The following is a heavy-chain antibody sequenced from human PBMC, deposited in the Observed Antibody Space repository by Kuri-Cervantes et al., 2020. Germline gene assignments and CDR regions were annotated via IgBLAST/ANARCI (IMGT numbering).Heavy chain of an antibody. J-gene: IGHJ3*02. V-gene: IGHV3-23*01. D-gene: IGHD3-22*01. Sequence: ETLSLTCAASGFTFSSYAMSWVRQAPGKGLEWVSAISGSGGSTYYADSVKGRFTISRDNSKNTLYLQMNSLRAEDTAVYYCAKGRKTRAPNYYDSSGLYAFDIWGQGTMVTVSS. CDR2: ISGSGGST. CDR1: GFTFSSYA. CDR3: AKGRKTRAPNYYDSSGLYAFDI.